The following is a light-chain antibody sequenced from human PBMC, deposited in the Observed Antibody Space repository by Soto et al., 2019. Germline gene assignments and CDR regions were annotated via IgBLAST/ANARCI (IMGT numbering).Light chain of an antibody. J-gene: IGKJ2*01. Sequence: IHMTQSPSSLSASVGDRVTITCRANQRITTYLNWYQQKPGEAPKLLISTSGTLQRGVPSRFTGSGSGTDFTLTITGLQPADFATYFCQQTYNTPYTFGQGTKLEIK. V-gene: IGKV1-39*01. CDR1: QRITTY. CDR2: TSG. CDR3: QQTYNTPYT.